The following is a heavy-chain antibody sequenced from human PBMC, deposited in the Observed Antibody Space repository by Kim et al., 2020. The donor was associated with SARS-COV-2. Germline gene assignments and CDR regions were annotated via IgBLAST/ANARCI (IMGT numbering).Heavy chain of an antibody. V-gene: IGHV4-59*08. CDR3: ARLNSGSYYGAFDI. CDR1: GGSISSYY. CDR2: IYYSGST. D-gene: IGHD1-26*01. J-gene: IGHJ3*02. Sequence: SETLSLTCTVSGGSISSYYWSWIRQPPGKGLEWIGYIYYSGSTNYNPSLKSRVTISVDTSKNQFSLKLSSVTAADTAVYYCARLNSGSYYGAFDIWGQGTMVTVSS.